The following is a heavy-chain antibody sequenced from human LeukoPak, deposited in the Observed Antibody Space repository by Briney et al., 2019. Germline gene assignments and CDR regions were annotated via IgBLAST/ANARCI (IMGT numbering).Heavy chain of an antibody. Sequence: GGSLRLSCAASGFTFSSHPMHWLRQTPGKGLEWLALISFDGNKKYYADSVKGRFTISRDNSENTLYLQLNSVREEDMGTYYRAKQMTSTRNFDNWGQGTLVTVSS. J-gene: IGHJ4*02. CDR1: GFTFSSHP. D-gene: IGHD2-21*02. CDR2: ISFDGNKK. CDR3: AKQMTSTRNFDN. V-gene: IGHV3-30*04.